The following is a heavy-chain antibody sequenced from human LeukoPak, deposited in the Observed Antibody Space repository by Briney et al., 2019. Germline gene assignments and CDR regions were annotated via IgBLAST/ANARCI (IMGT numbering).Heavy chain of an antibody. CDR3: ASPGPTRSSWCWQD. CDR1: GFTFSNYA. D-gene: IGHD6-13*01. V-gene: IGHV3-23*01. J-gene: IGHJ4*02. CDR2: IIGSGGST. Sequence: GGSLRLSCAASGFTFSNYAMTWVRQAPGKGLEWVSTIIGSGGSTYYADSVKGRFTISRDNSKNTLYLQMNSLRAEDTAVYYCASPGPTRSSWCWQDWGQGTLVTVSS.